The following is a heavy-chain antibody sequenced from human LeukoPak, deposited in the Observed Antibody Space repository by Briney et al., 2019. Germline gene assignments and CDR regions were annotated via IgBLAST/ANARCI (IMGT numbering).Heavy chain of an antibody. J-gene: IGHJ3*02. V-gene: IGHV4-34*01. D-gene: IGHD4-17*01. CDR3: TREYGFMTTVFHAFDI. Sequence: SETLSLTCAVYGGSFSGYYWSWIRQPPGKGLELIGEINHSGSTNYNPSLKSRVTISVDTSKNQFSLKLSSVTAADTAIYYCTREYGFMTTVFHAFDIWGQGTMVTVSS. CDR1: GGSFSGYY. CDR2: INHSGST.